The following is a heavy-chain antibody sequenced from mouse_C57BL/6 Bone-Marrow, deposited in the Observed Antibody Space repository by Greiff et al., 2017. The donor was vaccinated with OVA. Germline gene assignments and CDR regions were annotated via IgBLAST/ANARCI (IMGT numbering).Heavy chain of an antibody. V-gene: IGHV1-11*01. J-gene: IGHJ1*03. CDR3: GIFITTVVATGDWYFDV. CDR1: GYTFTDPI. D-gene: IGHD1-1*01. CDR2: IYPVSGET. Sequence: QVQLQQSGAELASPGASVTLSCKASGYTFTDPIMNWVKKRPGQGLEWIGRIYPVSGETNYNQKFMGKATFSVDRSSSTVYMVLNSLTSEDPAVYYCGIFITTVVATGDWYFDVWGTGTTVTVSS.